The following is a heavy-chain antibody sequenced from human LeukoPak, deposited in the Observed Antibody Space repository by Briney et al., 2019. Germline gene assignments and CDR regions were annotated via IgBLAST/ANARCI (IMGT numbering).Heavy chain of an antibody. J-gene: IGHJ6*02. V-gene: IGHV3-30*04. Sequence: PGGSLRLSCAASGFTFSSYAMHWVRQAPGKGLEWVAVISYDGSNKYYADSVKGRFTISRDNSKNTLYLQMNSLRAEDTAVYYCARERLGDPYGMDVWGRGTTVTVSS. CDR1: GFTFSSYA. CDR3: ARERLGDPYGMDV. CDR2: ISYDGSNK. D-gene: IGHD4-17*01.